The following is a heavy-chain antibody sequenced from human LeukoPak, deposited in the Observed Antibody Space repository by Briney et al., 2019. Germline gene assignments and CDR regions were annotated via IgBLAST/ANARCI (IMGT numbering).Heavy chain of an antibody. CDR1: GDNVSSYV. J-gene: IGHJ4*02. CDR3: ARVGAEYCDGSSCFALVPNYFDL. Sequence: ASVKVSCKASGDNVSSYVFTWVRQAPGQGLEWMGRIIPTLDVANFAQKFKGRVTITADRSTNTAHLELSSLRSEDTAVYYCARVGAEYCDGSSCFALVPNYFDLWGQGTLVTVSS. V-gene: IGHV1-69*04. CDR2: IIPTLDVA. D-gene: IGHD2-21*01.